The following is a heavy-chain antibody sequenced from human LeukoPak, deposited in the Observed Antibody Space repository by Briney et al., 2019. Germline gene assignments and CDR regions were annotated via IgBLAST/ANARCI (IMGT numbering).Heavy chain of an antibody. D-gene: IGHD3-3*01. Sequence: PSETLSLTCTVSGGSISSSSYYWGWIRQPPGKGLEWIGSIYYSGSTYYNPSLKSRVTISVDTSKNQFSLKLSSVTAADTAVYYCARNTYYDFWSGYLNVHYYYYMDVWGKGTTVTVSS. CDR1: GGSISSSSYY. J-gene: IGHJ6*03. CDR2: IYYSGST. CDR3: ARNTYYDFWSGYLNVHYYYYMDV. V-gene: IGHV4-39*07.